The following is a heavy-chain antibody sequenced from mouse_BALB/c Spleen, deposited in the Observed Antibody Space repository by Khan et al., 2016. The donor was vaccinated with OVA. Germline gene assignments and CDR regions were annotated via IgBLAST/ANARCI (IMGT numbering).Heavy chain of an antibody. D-gene: IGHD2-14*01. CDR3: ARTYYRYDGYYAMDY. J-gene: IGHJ4*01. V-gene: IGHV2-6-4*01. CDR1: GFSLSRYN. Sequence: VQLQESGPGLVAPSQSLSITCTVSGFSLSRYNVHWVRQPPGKGLEGLGMIWGGGNTDYNSALKSRLNISKDNSKSQVFLEMNSLQTDDTAMYSCARTYYRYDGYYAMDYWGPGTSVPVSS. CDR2: IWGGGNT.